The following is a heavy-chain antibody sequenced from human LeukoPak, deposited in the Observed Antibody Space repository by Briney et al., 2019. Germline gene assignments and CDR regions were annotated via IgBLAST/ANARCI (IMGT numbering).Heavy chain of an antibody. D-gene: IGHD3-10*01. V-gene: IGHV4-38-2*01. CDR3: ASYYASGVSAYDYFGMDV. J-gene: IGHJ6*04. CDR2: MYHNRGT. Sequence: SETLSLTCAVSGYSISSGYYWGWIRPPPGKGLEWIGIMYHNRGTYYNPSLKRRVTISRETSKNQFSLRLSSVTAADTAVYYCASYYASGVSAYDYFGMDVWGKGPTVTVSS. CDR1: GYSISSGYY.